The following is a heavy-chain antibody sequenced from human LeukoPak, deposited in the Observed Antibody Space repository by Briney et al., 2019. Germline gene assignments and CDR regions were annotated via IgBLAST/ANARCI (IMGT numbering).Heavy chain of an antibody. CDR1: GFTFSYYC. CDR3: ARLGYGDFAYYYYGMDV. Sequence: GSLGLLCATAGFTFSYYCLELVRQAPGQGLGGGGGFMYDGSNKYYADSVKGRFTISRDNSKNTLYLQMNSLRAEDTAVYYCARLGYGDFAYYYYGMDVWGQGTTVTVSS. V-gene: IGHV3-33*01. D-gene: IGHD4-17*01. CDR2: FMYDGSNK. J-gene: IGHJ6*02.